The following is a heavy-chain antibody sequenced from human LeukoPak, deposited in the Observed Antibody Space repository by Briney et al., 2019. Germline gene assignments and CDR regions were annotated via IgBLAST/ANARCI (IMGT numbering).Heavy chain of an antibody. D-gene: IGHD5-18*01. CDR3: AKSSYSIFDY. CDR2: IYTSGGT. CDR1: GGSISRGSYY. Sequence: SETLSLTCTVSGGSISRGSYYWSWLRQPAGKGLEWIGRIYTSGGTYYNPSLKSRVPISVDTSKNQFSLKLSSVTAADTAVYYCAKSSYSIFDYWGQGTLVTVSS. J-gene: IGHJ4*02. V-gene: IGHV4-61*02.